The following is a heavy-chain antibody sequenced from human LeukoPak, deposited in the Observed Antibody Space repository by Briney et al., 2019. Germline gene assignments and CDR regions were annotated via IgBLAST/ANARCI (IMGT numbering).Heavy chain of an antibody. CDR1: GVTFSSYS. D-gene: IGHD6-13*01. V-gene: IGHV3-21*01. Sequence: PGGSLRLSCVVSGVTFSSYSMNWVRQAPGKGLEWVSSIGSSSSYIHYADSVKGRFTISRDNAKNSLYLQMNSLRAEDTAVYYCARDKIAAAGTDYYYGMDVWGQGTTVTVSS. J-gene: IGHJ6*02. CDR3: ARDKIAAAGTDYYYGMDV. CDR2: IGSSSSYI.